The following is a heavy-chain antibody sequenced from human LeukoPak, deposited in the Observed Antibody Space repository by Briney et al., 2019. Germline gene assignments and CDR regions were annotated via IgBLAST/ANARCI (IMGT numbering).Heavy chain of an antibody. D-gene: IGHD5-18*01. CDR2: ITAGNGNT. CDR3: ARDSARGYSYGYNAFDI. J-gene: IGHJ3*02. Sequence: ASVKVPCKASGYNFRNYGIGWVRQAPRQRLEWMGWITAGNGNTNYAQKVQGRVTMTTDTSTSTAYMELGSLRSDDTAVYFCARDSARGYSYGYNAFDIWGQGTMVTVSS. V-gene: IGHV1-18*01. CDR1: GYNFRNYG.